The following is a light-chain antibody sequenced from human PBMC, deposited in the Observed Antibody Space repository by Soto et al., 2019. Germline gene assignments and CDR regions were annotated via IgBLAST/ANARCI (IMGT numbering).Light chain of an antibody. CDR1: QSVSSSY. CDR2: GAS. V-gene: IGKV3-20*01. J-gene: IGKJ1*01. CDR3: QQWGT. Sequence: EIVLTQSPGTLSLSPGERATLSCRASQSVSSSYLAWYQQKPGQAPRLLTYGASSRATGIPDRFSGSGSGTDFTLTISRLEPEDFAVYYCQQWGTFGQGTKVEIK.